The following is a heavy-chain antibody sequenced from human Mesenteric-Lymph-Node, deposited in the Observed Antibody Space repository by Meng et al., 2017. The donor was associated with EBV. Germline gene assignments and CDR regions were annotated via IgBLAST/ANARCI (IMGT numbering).Heavy chain of an antibody. Sequence: EVKLVGSGGGLGQPGGSLRLSCAASGFTVRSNYMSWVRQAPGKGLEWVSVIYSGGSTYYADSVKGRFTISRDSSKNTLYLQMNSLRAEDTAVYYCARDTGGSYYSDYWGQGTLVTASS. J-gene: IGHJ4*02. D-gene: IGHD1-26*01. CDR1: GFTVRSNY. CDR2: IYSGGST. CDR3: ARDTGGSYYSDY. V-gene: IGHV3-53*01.